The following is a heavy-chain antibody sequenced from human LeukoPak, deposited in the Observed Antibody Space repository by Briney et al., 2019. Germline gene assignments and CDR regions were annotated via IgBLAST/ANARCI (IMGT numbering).Heavy chain of an antibody. CDR2: IIPILGIA. D-gene: IGHD2-2*01. V-gene: IGHV1-69*10. CDR1: GGTFSSYA. CDR3: ARDRCSSTSCYYWFDP. J-gene: IGHJ5*02. Sequence: SVNVSCKAAGGTFSSYAISGVRQAAGQGVEWLGGIIPILGIANYAQKFQGRVTITADKSTSTAYMELSSLRSEDTAVYYCARDRCSSTSCYYWFDPWGQGTLVTVSS.